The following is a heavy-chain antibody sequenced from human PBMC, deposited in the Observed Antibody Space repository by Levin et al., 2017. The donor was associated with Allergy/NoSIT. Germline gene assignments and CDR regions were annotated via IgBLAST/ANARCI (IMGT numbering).Heavy chain of an antibody. CDR3: ARDHNYYGSGSYYRVAFDI. D-gene: IGHD3-10*01. Sequence: QSGGSLRLSCAASGFTFSSYWMTWVRQAPGKGLEWVANIKEDGSEKYYVDSVKGRFTISRDNAKNSLYLQMNSLRAEDTAVYYCARDHNYYGSGSYYRVAFDIWGQGTVVTVSS. CDR1: GFTFSSYW. CDR2: IKEDGSEK. J-gene: IGHJ3*02. V-gene: IGHV3-7*04.